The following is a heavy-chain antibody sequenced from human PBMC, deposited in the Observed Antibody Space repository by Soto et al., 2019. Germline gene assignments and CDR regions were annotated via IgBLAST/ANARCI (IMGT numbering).Heavy chain of an antibody. D-gene: IGHD3-22*01. V-gene: IGHV3-30*18. J-gene: IGHJ4*02. CDR1: GFTFSTYG. CDR3: AKDFYYDSSGRSGHFDY. Sequence: QVQLVESGGGVVQPGRSLRLSCAASGFTFSTYGMHWVRQAPGKGLEWVAVTSYDGSNKYYADSVKGRFTISRDNSKNTLFLQMNSLRAEDTAVYYCAKDFYYDSSGRSGHFDYWGQGTLVTVSS. CDR2: TSYDGSNK.